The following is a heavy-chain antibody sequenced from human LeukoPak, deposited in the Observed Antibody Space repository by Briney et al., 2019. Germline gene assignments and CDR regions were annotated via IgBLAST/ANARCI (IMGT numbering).Heavy chain of an antibody. J-gene: IGHJ6*02. CDR1: GFTFDDYA. Sequence: PGRSLRLSCAASGFTFDDYAMPWVRQAPGKGLEWVSGISWNIGSIGYADSVKGRFTISRDNAKNSLYLQMNSLRAEDTALYYCAKGSKRLYYDFWSGRTPDYYYYGMDVWGQGTTVTVSS. D-gene: IGHD3-3*01. V-gene: IGHV3-9*01. CDR3: AKGSKRLYYDFWSGRTPDYYYYGMDV. CDR2: ISWNIGSI.